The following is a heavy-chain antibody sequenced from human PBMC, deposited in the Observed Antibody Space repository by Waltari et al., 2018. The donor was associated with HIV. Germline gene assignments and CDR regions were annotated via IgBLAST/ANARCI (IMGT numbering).Heavy chain of an antibody. V-gene: IGHV4-39*01. J-gene: IGHJ2*01. CDR1: GGSVSSSSYF. D-gene: IGHD1-26*01. CDR2: IYYTGRA. Sequence: QLQLQESGPGLVKPSETLSLTCTVSGGSVSSSSYFWGWIHQPPGKGLEWIGRIYYTGRAYYNPSLKGRVTISVDTSKNQFSLKVTSVTAADTAVYYCARHALRVGAAYWNFDLWGRGTLVTVSS. CDR3: ARHALRVGAAYWNFDL.